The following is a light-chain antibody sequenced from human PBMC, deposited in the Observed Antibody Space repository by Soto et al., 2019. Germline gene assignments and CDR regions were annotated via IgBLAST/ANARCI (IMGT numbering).Light chain of an antibody. CDR1: SSHVGGYNY. J-gene: IGLJ2*01. CDR2: DVS. Sequence: QSALTQPASVSGSPGQSITISCTGTSSHVGGYNYVSWYQQHPGKAPKLMIYDVSNRPSGVSNRFSGSKSGNTASLTISGLQAEDEADYYCSSYTSSSTLAKVFGGGTKLTVL. V-gene: IGLV2-14*01. CDR3: SSYTSSSTLAKV.